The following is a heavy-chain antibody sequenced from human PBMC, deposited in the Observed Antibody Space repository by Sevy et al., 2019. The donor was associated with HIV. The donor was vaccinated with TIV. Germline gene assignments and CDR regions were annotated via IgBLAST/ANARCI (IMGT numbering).Heavy chain of an antibody. J-gene: IGHJ6*02. CDR2: ISSDGSTK. V-gene: IGHV3-30*04. CDR3: ARDRLGITISAEWGGGMDV. D-gene: IGHD3-3*01. Sequence: GGSLRLSCVASGFIFTNYAMHWVRQAPGKGLEWVAVISSDGSTKYYPDSVKGRFTISRDNSKNTLYLQMNSLRAEDTAVYYCARDRLGITISAEWGGGMDVWGQGTTVTVSS. CDR1: GFIFTNYA.